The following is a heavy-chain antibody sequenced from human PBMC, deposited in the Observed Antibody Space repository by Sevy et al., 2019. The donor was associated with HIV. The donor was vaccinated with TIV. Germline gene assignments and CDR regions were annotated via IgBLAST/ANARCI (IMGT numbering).Heavy chain of an antibody. Sequence: TLSLTCTVSGGSISSSSYYWSWIRQPPGKGLEWIGSIYHSGSTDYNPSLKSRVSISVDTSKNQFSLKLSSVTAADTAVCYRASPNPYYYDTSGYTTYYFDYWGQGTLVTVSS. CDR2: IYHSGST. D-gene: IGHD3-22*01. CDR1: GGSISSSSYY. CDR3: ASPNPYYYDTSGYTTYYFDY. J-gene: IGHJ4*02. V-gene: IGHV4-39*01.